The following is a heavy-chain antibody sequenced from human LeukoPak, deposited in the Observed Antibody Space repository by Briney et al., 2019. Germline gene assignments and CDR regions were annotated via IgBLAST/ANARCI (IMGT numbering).Heavy chain of an antibody. D-gene: IGHD1-14*01. CDR1: GGSISSGSYY. V-gene: IGHV4-61*02. J-gene: IGHJ4*02. CDR2: IYTSGSN. Sequence: SQTLSLTCTVSGGSISSGSYYWSWIRQPAGKGLEWIGRIYTSGSNNYNPSLKSRVTISVDTSKNLFSLKLSSVTAADTAVYYCARERRALTVGITDYWGQGTLVTVSS. CDR3: ARERRALTVGITDY.